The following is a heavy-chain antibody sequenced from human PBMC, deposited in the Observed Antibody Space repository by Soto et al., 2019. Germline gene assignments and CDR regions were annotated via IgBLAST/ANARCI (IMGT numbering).Heavy chain of an antibody. CDR2: INPSGGST. CDR3: AKAGGGYSFTRVSGWPFKH. CDR1: GYTFTSYY. D-gene: IGHD3-22*01. Sequence: ASLKVSCKASGYTFTSYYMHWVRQAPVQGLDWMGIINPSGGSTSYAQKFQGRVTMTRDTSTSTVYMELSSLRSEDTAVYYCAKAGGGYSFTRVSGWPFKHWGQGTLVSVSS. J-gene: IGHJ1*01. V-gene: IGHV1-46*01.